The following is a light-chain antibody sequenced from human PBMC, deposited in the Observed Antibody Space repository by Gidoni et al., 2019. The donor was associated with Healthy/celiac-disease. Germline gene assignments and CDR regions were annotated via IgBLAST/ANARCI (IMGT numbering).Light chain of an antibody. CDR2: DAS. Sequence: EIVLTQSLATLSLSPRERATLSCRASQSVSSYLAWYQQKPCQAPRLLIYDASNRATRIPARFSGSGSGTDFTLTISSLEPEDFAVYYCQQRSNWPPGFTFGGXTKVEIK. CDR1: QSVSSY. V-gene: IGKV3-11*01. J-gene: IGKJ4*01. CDR3: QQRSNWPPGFT.